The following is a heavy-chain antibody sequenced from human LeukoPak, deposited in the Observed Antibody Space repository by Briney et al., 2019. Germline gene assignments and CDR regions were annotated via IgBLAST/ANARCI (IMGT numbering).Heavy chain of an antibody. Sequence: ASGKVSCKASGYTFTSYGISWVRQAPGQGLEWMGWINPNSGGTNYAQKLQGRVTMTTDTSTSTAYMELRSLRSDDTAVYYCARVTHYYDSSDSPSEFDPWGQGTLVTVSS. D-gene: IGHD3-22*01. V-gene: IGHV1-18*01. CDR1: GYTFTSYG. CDR2: INPNSGGT. J-gene: IGHJ5*02. CDR3: ARVTHYYDSSDSPSEFDP.